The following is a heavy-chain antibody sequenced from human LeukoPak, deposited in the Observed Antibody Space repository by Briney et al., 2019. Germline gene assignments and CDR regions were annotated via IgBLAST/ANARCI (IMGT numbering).Heavy chain of an antibody. CDR3: ARVSLNSVADFDY. V-gene: IGHV3-33*01. CDR1: GFTFSFYG. CDR2: AYSNGLYK. J-gene: IGHJ4*02. D-gene: IGHD5/OR15-5a*01. Sequence: PGGSLRLSCAASGFTFSFYGMHWVRQAPGKGLEWVAVAYSNGLYKYNSDAVKGRFTISKDNSKNMLYLQMNSLTVEDTAVYYCARVSLNSVADFDYWGQGTLVTVSS.